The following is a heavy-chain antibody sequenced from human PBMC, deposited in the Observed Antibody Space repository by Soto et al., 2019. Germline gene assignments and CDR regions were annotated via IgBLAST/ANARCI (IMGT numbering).Heavy chain of an antibody. V-gene: IGHV3-21*06. CDR3: ARESEDLTSNFDY. CDR1: GFTFTRYS. CDR2: ISSTTNYI. J-gene: IGHJ4*02. Sequence: PGGSLRLSCAASGFTFTRYSMNWVRQAPGKGLEWVSSISSTTNYIYYGDSMKGRFTISRDNAKNSLYLEMNSLRAEDTVVYYCARESEDLTSNFDYWGQGTLVTVS.